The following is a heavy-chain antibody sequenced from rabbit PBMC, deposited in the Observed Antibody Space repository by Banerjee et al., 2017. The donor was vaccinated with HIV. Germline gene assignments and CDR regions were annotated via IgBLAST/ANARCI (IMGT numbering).Heavy chain of an antibody. CDR2: IDGGSSGST. J-gene: IGHJ4*01. D-gene: IGHD4-1*01. V-gene: IGHV1S45*01. Sequence: QEQLEESGGDLVKPEGSLTLTCTASGFSFSSSYCMCWVRQAPGKGLEWIACIDGGSSGSTYYASWAKGRFTISKTSSITVTLQMTSLTAADTATYFCARDLAGVIGWNFNLWGQGTLVTVS. CDR1: GFSFSSSYC. CDR3: ARDLAGVIGWNFNL.